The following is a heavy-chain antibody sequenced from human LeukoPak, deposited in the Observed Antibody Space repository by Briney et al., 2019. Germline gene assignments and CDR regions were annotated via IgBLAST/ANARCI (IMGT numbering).Heavy chain of an antibody. Sequence: PGGSLRLSCAASGFTFSSYGMSWVRQAPGKGLEWVSAISGSGGSTYYADSVKGRFTTSRDNSKNTLYLQMNSLRAEDTAVYYCARDSAVAPFSLFDPWGQGTLVTVSS. CDR1: GFTFSSYG. V-gene: IGHV3-23*01. J-gene: IGHJ5*02. CDR2: ISGSGGST. CDR3: ARDSAVAPFSLFDP. D-gene: IGHD6-19*01.